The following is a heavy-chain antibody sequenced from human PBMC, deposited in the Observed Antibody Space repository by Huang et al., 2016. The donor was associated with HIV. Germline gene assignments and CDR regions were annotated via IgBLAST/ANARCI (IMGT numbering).Heavy chain of an antibody. D-gene: IGHD2-15*01. V-gene: IGHV4-39*01. Sequence: PQLEESGPGLGKPSETLSLTCFVSDDSMSSKIYYWGWIRQAPGKGLEWIGNIYKTGSTDYNPSLKSRVTISVDMFRKQFSLKLNSVTAADTAVYHCARGYCSDGSCPWGYFDLWGRGTLVTVSS. J-gene: IGHJ2*01. CDR2: IYKTGST. CDR3: ARGYCSDGSCPWGYFDL. CDR1: DDSMSSKIYY.